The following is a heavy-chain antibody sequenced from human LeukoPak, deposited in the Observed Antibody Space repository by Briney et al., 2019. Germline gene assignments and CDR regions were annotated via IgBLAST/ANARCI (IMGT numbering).Heavy chain of an antibody. CDR2: MNPNSGNT. V-gene: IGHV1-8*01. CDR1: GYTFTSYD. CDR3: ATRPGSDYYDSSGYHADY. D-gene: IGHD3-22*01. Sequence: ASVKVSCKASGYTFTSYDINWVRQATGQGLEWMGWMNPNSGNTGYAQKFQGRVTMTRNTSISTAYMELSSLRSEDTAVYYCATRPGSDYYDSSGYHADYWGQGTLVTVSS. J-gene: IGHJ4*02.